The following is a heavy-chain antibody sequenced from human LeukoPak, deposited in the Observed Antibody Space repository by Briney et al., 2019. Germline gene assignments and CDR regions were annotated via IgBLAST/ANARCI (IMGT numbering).Heavy chain of an antibody. CDR3: ARDYYGSGSYDY. D-gene: IGHD3-10*01. CDR1: GYTFSSYG. J-gene: IGHJ4*02. Sequence: GASVKVSCKASGYTFSSYGITWVRQAPGQGLEWMGWISTYNGKTSNAQNLQGRVTMTTDTSTSTAYMEVRSLRSDDTAVYCCARDYYGSGSYDYWGQGTLVTVSS. V-gene: IGHV1-18*01. CDR2: ISTYNGKT.